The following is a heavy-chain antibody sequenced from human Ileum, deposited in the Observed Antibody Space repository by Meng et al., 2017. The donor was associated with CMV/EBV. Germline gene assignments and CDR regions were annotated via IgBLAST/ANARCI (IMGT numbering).Heavy chain of an antibody. CDR2: IYHSGST. CDR1: GYSISSGYY. V-gene: IGHV4-38-2*02. D-gene: IGHD1-1*01. Sequence: GSLRLSCTVSGYSISSGYYWGWIRQPPGKGLEWIGSIYHSGSTYYNPSLKSRVTISGDTSKNQFSLKLSSVTAADTAVYYCARDGGPGYEGLFDYWGQGTLVTVSS. J-gene: IGHJ4*02. CDR3: ARDGGPGYEGLFDY.